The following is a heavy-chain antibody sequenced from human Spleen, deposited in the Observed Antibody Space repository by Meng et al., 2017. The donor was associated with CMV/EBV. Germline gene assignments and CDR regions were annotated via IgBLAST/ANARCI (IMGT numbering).Heavy chain of an antibody. Sequence: GESLKISCAASGFTFSTFGMHWGRQAPGKGLEWVAFMRFDGSHYYYADSVRGRFTISRDNSKNTLFLQMNSLRVEDAAVYYCAKDHGYGSSWERFGFDYWGQGTLVTAPQ. V-gene: IGHV3-30*02. J-gene: IGHJ4*02. D-gene: IGHD6-13*01. CDR3: AKDHGYGSSWERFGFDY. CDR2: MRFDGSHY. CDR1: GFTFSTFG.